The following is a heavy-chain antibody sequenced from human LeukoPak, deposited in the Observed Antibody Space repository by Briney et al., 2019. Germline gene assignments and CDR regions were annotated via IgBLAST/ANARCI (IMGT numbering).Heavy chain of an antibody. CDR3: ARGYYDSRGESNPFDI. CDR1: GGSISSSY. CDR2: ISHSGST. J-gene: IGHJ3*02. Sequence: SETLSLTCTLSGGSISSSYWSWIRHPPGRGLEWIAYISHSGSTNYNPSLKSRVSISLDASRNQFSLKLTSVTAADTAIYFCARGYYDSRGESNPFDIWGQGTMVTVSS. V-gene: IGHV4-59*01. D-gene: IGHD3-22*01.